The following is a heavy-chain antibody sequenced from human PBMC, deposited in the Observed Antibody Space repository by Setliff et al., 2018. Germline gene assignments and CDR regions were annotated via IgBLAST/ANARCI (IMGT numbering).Heavy chain of an antibody. Sequence: SETLSLTCTVSGGSVSSTSYYWGWIRQPPGKGLEWIGTIYYTGTTYYNPSLKSRVTISVDTSKNQFSLKINSVTAADTAVYYCARGHCSSGECPNYFDPWGQGTQVTV. V-gene: IGHV4-39*07. CDR3: ARGHCSSGECPNYFDP. D-gene: IGHD2-15*01. J-gene: IGHJ5*02. CDR2: IYYTGTT. CDR1: GGSVSSTSYY.